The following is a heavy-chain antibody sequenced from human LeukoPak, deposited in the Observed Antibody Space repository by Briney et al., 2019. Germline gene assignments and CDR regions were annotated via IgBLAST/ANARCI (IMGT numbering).Heavy chain of an antibody. CDR1: GFTFSTYA. J-gene: IGHJ4*02. CDR3: ARGLGFNSDYGDF. D-gene: IGHD3-16*01. V-gene: IGHV3-33*01. Sequence: GRSLRLSCAASGFTFSTYAMHWVRQAPGQGLEWLALIWYDGSNKYYADSVKGRFTISRDNSKNTLYLQINSLRAEDTAVYYCARGLGFNSDYGDFWGQGTLVTVSS. CDR2: IWYDGSNK.